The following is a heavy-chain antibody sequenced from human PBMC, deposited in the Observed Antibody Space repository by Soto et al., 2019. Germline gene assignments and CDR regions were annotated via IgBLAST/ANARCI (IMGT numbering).Heavy chain of an antibody. CDR1: GRSISSVDYY. CDR2: IYYSGRT. Sequence: QVQLQESGPGLVKPSQTLSLTCTVSGRSISSVDYYWSWIRQRPGKGLGWIGYIYYSGRTYYNSSLKSRVTISVDTSKNQFSLRLSSVTAADTAVYYCASSYYDSSPYYYYGMDVWGRGTTVTVSS. J-gene: IGHJ6*02. CDR3: ASSYYDSSPYYYYGMDV. D-gene: IGHD3-22*01. V-gene: IGHV4-31*03.